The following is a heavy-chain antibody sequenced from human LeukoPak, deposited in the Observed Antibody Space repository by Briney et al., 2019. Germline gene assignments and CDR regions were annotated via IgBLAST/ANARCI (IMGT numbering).Heavy chain of an antibody. CDR3: ARGLKYYYDSSGYPPLGY. V-gene: IGHV4-34*01. Sequence: SETLSLTCPVYGGSFSGYYWSWIRQPPGKGLEWIGEINHSGSTNYNPSLKSRVTISVDTSKNQFSLKLSSVTAADTAVYYCARGLKYYYDSSGYPPLGYWGQGTLVTVSS. J-gene: IGHJ4*02. D-gene: IGHD3-22*01. CDR2: INHSGST. CDR1: GGSFSGYY.